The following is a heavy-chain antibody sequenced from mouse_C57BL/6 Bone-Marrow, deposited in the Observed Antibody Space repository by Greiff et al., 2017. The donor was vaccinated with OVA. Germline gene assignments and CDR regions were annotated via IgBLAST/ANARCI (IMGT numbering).Heavy chain of an antibody. V-gene: IGHV1-74*01. D-gene: IGHD1-1*01. J-gene: IGHJ4*01. CDR2: IHPSDSDT. Sequence: QVQLQQPGAELVKPGASVKVSCKASGYTFTSYWMHWVKQRPGQGLEWIGRIHPSDSDTNYNEQFKSKATLAVDPSSSTAYMQLSSLTSEDSAVYYCASPSPLYYGSSHYDAMDYWGQGTSVTVSS. CDR3: ASPSPLYYGSSHYDAMDY. CDR1: GYTFTSYW.